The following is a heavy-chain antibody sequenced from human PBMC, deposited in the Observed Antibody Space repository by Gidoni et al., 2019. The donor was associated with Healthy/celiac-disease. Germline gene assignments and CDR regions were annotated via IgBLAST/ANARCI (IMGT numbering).Heavy chain of an antibody. D-gene: IGHD2-2*01. CDR1: GYTFTGYY. CDR3: ARVEDSLKSTLAYYFDY. V-gene: IGHV1-2*02. Sequence: QVQLVQSGAEVKKPGASVKVSCKASGYTFTGYYMHWVRQAPGQGLEWMGWINPNSGGTNYAQKFQGRVTMTRDTSISTAYMELSRLRSDDTAVYYCARVEDSLKSTLAYYFDYWGQGTLVTVSS. J-gene: IGHJ4*02. CDR2: INPNSGGT.